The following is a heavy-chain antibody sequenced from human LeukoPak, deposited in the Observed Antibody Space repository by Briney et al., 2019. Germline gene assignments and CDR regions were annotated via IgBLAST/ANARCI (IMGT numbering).Heavy chain of an antibody. Sequence: SETLSLTCTVSGGSISSYYWSWIRQPPGKGLEWIGYIYYNGSTNYNPSLKSRVTISVDTSKNQFSLKLSSVTAADTAVYYCARQSIAARGYYYYMDVWGKGTTVTVSS. V-gene: IGHV4-59*08. J-gene: IGHJ6*03. D-gene: IGHD6-6*01. CDR2: IYYNGST. CDR3: ARQSIAARGYYYYMDV. CDR1: GGSISSYY.